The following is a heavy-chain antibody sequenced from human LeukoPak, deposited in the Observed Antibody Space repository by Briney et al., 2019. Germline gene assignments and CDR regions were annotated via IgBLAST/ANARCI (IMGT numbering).Heavy chain of an antibody. CDR2: ISNSGSDI. V-gene: IGHV3-48*03. CDR3: ARDDFDWSFDS. Sequence: PGGSLRLSRVASGFTFTSYAMNWVRQAPGKGLELVSFISNSGSDIYYADSVKGRFTISRDNAKNSLYLQLDSLRAEDTAIYYCARDDFDWSFDSWGQGTLVTVSS. CDR1: GFTFTSYA. D-gene: IGHD3-9*01. J-gene: IGHJ4*02.